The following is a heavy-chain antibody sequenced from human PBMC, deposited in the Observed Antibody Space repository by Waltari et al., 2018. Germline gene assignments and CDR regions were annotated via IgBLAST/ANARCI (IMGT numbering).Heavy chain of an antibody. D-gene: IGHD2-15*01. CDR3: AREWGVMVGTAAFYFDY. Sequence: EVQLVGSGGGLVKPGGSLRLSCAASGFTFSSYTMNWVRQATGKSLELVSSFSCGSSYIYYADSVKGRFIISRDNAKNSLYLQMNSLRAEDTAVYYCAREWGVMVGTAAFYFDYWGQGTLVTVSS. CDR1: GFTFSSYT. CDR2: FSCGSSYI. V-gene: IGHV3-21*02. J-gene: IGHJ4*02.